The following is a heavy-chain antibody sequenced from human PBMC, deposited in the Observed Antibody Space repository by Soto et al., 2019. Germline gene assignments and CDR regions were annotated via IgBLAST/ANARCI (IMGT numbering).Heavy chain of an antibody. Sequence: EVQLVQSEAEVKKPGESLKIPCKVSGYSFVNYWIGWVRQMPGKGLEWMGNIYPGDSDTDYSPSFQGRVTISADKSTTTAYLQWSSLQASDTAIYYCARQSLSSSAFDFWGQGTLVTVSS. CDR3: ARQSLSSSAFDF. D-gene: IGHD6-13*01. V-gene: IGHV5-51*01. CDR1: GYSFVNYW. CDR2: IYPGDSDT. J-gene: IGHJ4*02.